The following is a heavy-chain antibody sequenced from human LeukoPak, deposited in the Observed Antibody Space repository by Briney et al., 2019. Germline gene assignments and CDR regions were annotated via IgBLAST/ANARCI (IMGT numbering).Heavy chain of an antibody. J-gene: IGHJ4*02. Sequence: PGGSLRLSCAASGFTFSSYAMHWVRQAPGKGLEWVAVISYDGSNKYYADSVKGRFTISRDNSKNTLYLQMNGLRAEDTAVYYCARALAVAGTDFDYWGQGTLVTVSS. CDR3: ARALAVAGTDFDY. V-gene: IGHV3-30-3*01. D-gene: IGHD6-19*01. CDR1: GFTFSSYA. CDR2: ISYDGSNK.